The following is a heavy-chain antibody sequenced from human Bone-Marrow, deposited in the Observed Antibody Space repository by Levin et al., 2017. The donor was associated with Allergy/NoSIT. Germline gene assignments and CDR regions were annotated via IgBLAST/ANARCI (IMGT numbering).Heavy chain of an antibody. J-gene: IGHJ6*02. CDR2: IYYTGST. V-gene: IGHV4-31*03. CDR1: GGSISTGHHY. D-gene: IGHD3-10*01. CDR3: ARDRSYYYDGVDV. Sequence: SCTVSGGSISTGHHYWSWIRHHPEKGLEWIGYIYYTGSTYYNPSLESRVSISVDTSKNQFSLKLHSVTAADTAVYYCARDRSYYYDGVDVWGQGTKVTVSS.